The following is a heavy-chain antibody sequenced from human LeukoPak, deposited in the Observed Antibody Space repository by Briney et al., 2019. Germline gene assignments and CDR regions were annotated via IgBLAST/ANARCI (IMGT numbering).Heavy chain of an antibody. CDR3: ARDPVGPANYMDV. V-gene: IGHV7-4-1*02. D-gene: IGHD1-26*01. CDR2: INTNTENP. CDR1: GYTFTHYA. J-gene: IGHJ6*03. Sequence: RRASVKVSCKASGYTFTHYAMNWVRQAPGQGLEWMGWINTNTENPTYAQGFTGRFVFSLDTSVRTAYLQISSLKAEDTAVYYCARDPVGPANYMDVWGKGTTVTVSS.